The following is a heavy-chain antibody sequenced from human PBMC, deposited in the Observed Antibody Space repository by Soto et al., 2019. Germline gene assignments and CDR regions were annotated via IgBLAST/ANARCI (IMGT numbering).Heavy chain of an antibody. V-gene: IGHV3-30*18. Sequence: QVQLVESGGGVVQPGRSLRLSCAASGFTFSSYGMHWVRQAPGKGLEWVAVISYDGSNKYYADSVKGRFTISRDNSKNTLYLQMTSLRAEDTAVYYCAKEEDYDILTCYPTGYYFDYWGQGTLVTVSS. D-gene: IGHD3-9*01. CDR3: AKEEDYDILTCYPTGYYFDY. CDR2: ISYDGSNK. CDR1: GFTFSSYG. J-gene: IGHJ4*02.